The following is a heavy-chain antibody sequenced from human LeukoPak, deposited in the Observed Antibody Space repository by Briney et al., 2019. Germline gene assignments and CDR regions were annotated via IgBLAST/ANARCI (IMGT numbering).Heavy chain of an antibody. J-gene: IGHJ4*02. CDR2: ISPNGGTK. Sequence: PGGPLRLSCAASGFSFSDYEMNWVRQSPAKGLEWVSNISPNGGTKYYAGSVKGRFTISRDNAKNSLYLQMNSLRAEDTGVYFCSKLAVASADSWGQGTLVTVSS. D-gene: IGHD6-19*01. CDR1: GFSFSDYE. V-gene: IGHV3-48*03. CDR3: SKLAVASADS.